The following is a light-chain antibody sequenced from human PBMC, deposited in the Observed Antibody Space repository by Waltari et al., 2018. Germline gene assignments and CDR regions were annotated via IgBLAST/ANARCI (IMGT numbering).Light chain of an antibody. Sequence: QSALTQPASVSGSPGQSTTISCTGTTSDIGAYAFVSWYQQHPGEAPKLIIYDVTKRPSGVSKRFSCSKSGHTASLTIAGLQADDEADYYCYSYTTSNTGVFGGGTKVTVL. V-gene: IGLV2-14*03. J-gene: IGLJ3*02. CDR1: TSDIGAYAF. CDR2: DVT. CDR3: YSYTTSNTGV.